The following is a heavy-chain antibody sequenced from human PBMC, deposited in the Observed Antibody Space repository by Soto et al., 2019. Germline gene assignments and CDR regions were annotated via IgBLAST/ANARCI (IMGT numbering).Heavy chain of an antibody. V-gene: IGHV1-46*01. CDR1: GYTFTTYY. D-gene: IGHD2-15*01. Sequence: QVQLVQSGAEVKKPGASVKLSCKASGYTFTTYYLHWLRQAPGQGLVWMGIINPRGGGTSYAESFEGRAGLTTATSTSTVYLERSSLRSEDTAVYYCARARILVIMAQDFDYWGPGTLVTVSS. J-gene: IGHJ4*01. CDR3: ARARILVIMAQDFDY. CDR2: INPRGGGT.